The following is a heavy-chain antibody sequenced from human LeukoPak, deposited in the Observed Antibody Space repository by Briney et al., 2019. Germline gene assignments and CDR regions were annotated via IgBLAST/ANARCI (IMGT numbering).Heavy chain of an antibody. J-gene: IGHJ4*02. D-gene: IGHD3-16*01. CDR3: ARRAGAYTHPYDY. V-gene: IGHV1-2*02. CDR2: INPNSGGT. CDR1: GYTFTGYY. Sequence: ASVKVSCKASGYTFTGYYMHWVRQAPGQGLEWMGWINPNSGGTNYAQKFQGRVTMTRDTSISTAYMELSRLRSDDTAVYYCARRAGAYTHPYDYWGQGTLVTVSS.